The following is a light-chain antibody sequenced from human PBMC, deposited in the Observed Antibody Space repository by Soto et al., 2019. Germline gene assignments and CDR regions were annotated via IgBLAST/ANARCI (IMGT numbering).Light chain of an antibody. Sequence: EIVMTQSPATLFVSPGERATLSCRASRSITNRLGWYQQKPGQTPRLLVYGASTRATGVPARFSGSGSGTEFTLTISSLQSEDFAVYYCQQYSEWPLTFGGGTKVEIK. CDR2: GAS. V-gene: IGKV3-15*01. CDR3: QQYSEWPLT. J-gene: IGKJ4*01. CDR1: RSITNR.